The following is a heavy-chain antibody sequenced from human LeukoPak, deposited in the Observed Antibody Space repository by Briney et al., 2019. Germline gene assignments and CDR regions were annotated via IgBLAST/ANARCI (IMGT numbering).Heavy chain of an antibody. J-gene: IGHJ4*02. Sequence: GGSLRLSCAASGFTFSSYEMNWVRQAPGKGLEWVSYISSSGSTIYYADSVKGRFTISRDNAKNSLYLQMNSLRAEDTAVYYCESNTYYYGSGSYPVLDYWGQGTLVTVSS. V-gene: IGHV3-48*03. CDR1: GFTFSSYE. D-gene: IGHD3-10*01. CDR2: ISSSGSTI. CDR3: ESNTYYYGSGSYPVLDY.